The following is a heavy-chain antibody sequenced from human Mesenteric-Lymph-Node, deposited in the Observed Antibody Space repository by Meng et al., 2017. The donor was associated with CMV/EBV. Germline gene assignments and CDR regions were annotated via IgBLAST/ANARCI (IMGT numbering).Heavy chain of an antibody. CDR2: ISGRGTFI. D-gene: IGHD3-3*01. CDR3: VRGGDFRYGMDV. V-gene: IGHV3-21*01. Sequence: GGSLRLSCGISGFTLSSDMINWVRQAPGQGLEWVSSISGRGTFIYYADSVKGRFTISRDSAEKSVYLQMSGVRVEDMAVYYCVRGGDFRYGMDVWGQGTTVTVSS. J-gene: IGHJ6*02. CDR1: GFTLSSDM.